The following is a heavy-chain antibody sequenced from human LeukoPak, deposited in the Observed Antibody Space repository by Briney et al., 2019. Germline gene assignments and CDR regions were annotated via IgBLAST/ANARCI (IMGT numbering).Heavy chain of an antibody. D-gene: IGHD3-22*01. V-gene: IGHV4-34*01. CDR2: INHSGST. CDR1: GGSFSGYY. Sequence: SETLSLTCAVYGGSFSGYYWSWIRQPPGKGLEWIGEINHSGSTNYNPSLKSRVTISVGTPKKQFSLKLSSVTAADTAVYYCVTYYFDSSGPKKNYWGQGTLVTVSS. J-gene: IGHJ4*02. CDR3: VTYYFDSSGPKKNY.